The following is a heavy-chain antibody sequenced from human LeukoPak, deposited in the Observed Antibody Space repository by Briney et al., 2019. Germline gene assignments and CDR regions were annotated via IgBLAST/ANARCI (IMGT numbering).Heavy chain of an antibody. Sequence: GGSLRLSCAASGFTFSSYAMHWVRKAPGKGLGWGAVISYDGSNKYYADSVKGRFTISRDNSKNTLYLQMNSLRAEDTAVYYCARDDYYGSGSYSGTFDYWGQGTLVTVSS. CDR1: GFTFSSYA. CDR2: ISYDGSNK. D-gene: IGHD3-10*01. CDR3: ARDDYYGSGSYSGTFDY. V-gene: IGHV3-30*04. J-gene: IGHJ4*02.